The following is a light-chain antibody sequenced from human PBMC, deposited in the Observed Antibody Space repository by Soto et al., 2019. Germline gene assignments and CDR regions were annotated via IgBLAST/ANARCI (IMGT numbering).Light chain of an antibody. J-gene: IGKJ4*01. CDR3: QQRSNWLT. Sequence: EIVLTQSPGTLSLSPGERATLSCRASQSISTKLAWYQQKPGQAPRLLIYDASNRATGIPARFSGSGSGTDFTLTISSLEPEDFAVYYCQQRSNWLTFGGGTKVDIK. CDR2: DAS. V-gene: IGKV3-11*01. CDR1: QSISTK.